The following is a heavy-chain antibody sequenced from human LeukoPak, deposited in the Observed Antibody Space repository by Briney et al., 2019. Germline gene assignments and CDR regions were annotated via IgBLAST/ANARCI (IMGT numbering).Heavy chain of an antibody. Sequence: QAGGSLRLSCAASGFTVSSNYMSWVRQAPGKGLEWVSFIYSGGSTYYADSVKGRFTISRDNSKNTLYLQMNSLRAEDTAVYYCASPQGGSSAYYFDYWGQGTLVTVSS. CDR3: ASPQGGSSAYYFDY. D-gene: IGHD6-6*01. V-gene: IGHV3-66*01. CDR2: IYSGGST. CDR1: GFTVSSNY. J-gene: IGHJ4*02.